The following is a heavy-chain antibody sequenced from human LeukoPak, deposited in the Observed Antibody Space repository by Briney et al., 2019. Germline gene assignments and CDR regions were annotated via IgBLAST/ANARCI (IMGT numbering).Heavy chain of an antibody. CDR1: GGSISSGDYY. J-gene: IGHJ6*02. D-gene: IGHD3-10*01. Sequence: KPSQTLSLTCTVSGGSISSGDYYWNWIRQHPGKGLEWIGSIYYSGSTYYNPSLKGRVTISVGTSENQFSLKLSSVTAADTAVYYCARDRNYYGSGMDVWGQGTTVTVSS. CDR2: IYYSGST. CDR3: ARDRNYYGSGMDV. V-gene: IGHV4-31*03.